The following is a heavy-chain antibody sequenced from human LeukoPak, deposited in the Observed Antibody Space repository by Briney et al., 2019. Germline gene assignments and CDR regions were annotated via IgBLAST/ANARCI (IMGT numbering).Heavy chain of an antibody. J-gene: IGHJ6*02. V-gene: IGHV1-46*01. CDR2: INPSGGST. D-gene: IGHD1-26*01. CDR3: ATMYSGSQYYCYGMDV. Sequence: GASVKVSCKASGYTFTSYYMHWVRQAPGQGLEWMGIINPSGGSTSYAQKFQGRVTMTRDTSTSTVYMELSSLRSEDTAVYYCATMYSGSQYYCYGMDVWGQGTTVTVSS. CDR1: GYTFTSYY.